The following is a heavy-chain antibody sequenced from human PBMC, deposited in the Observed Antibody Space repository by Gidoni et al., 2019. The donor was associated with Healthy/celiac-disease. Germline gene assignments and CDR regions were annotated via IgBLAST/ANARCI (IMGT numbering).Heavy chain of an antibody. Sequence: EVQLVESGGGLVQPGGSLRLSCAASGFTFSSYDMHWVRQATGKGLEWVSAIGTAGDTYYPGSVKGRFTISRENAKNSLYLQMNSLRAGDTAVYYCARVRKGWFGDWPYGMDVWGQGTTVTVSS. D-gene: IGHD3-10*01. V-gene: IGHV3-13*04. CDR2: IGTAGDT. CDR3: ARVRKGWFGDWPYGMDV. J-gene: IGHJ6*02. CDR1: GFTFSSYD.